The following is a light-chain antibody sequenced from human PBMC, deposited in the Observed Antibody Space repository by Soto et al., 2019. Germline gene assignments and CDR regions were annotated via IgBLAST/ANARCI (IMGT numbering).Light chain of an antibody. CDR2: AAS. CDR3: QQYYSYPWT. J-gene: IGKJ1*01. V-gene: IGKV1-8*01. Sequence: AIRMTPSPSSLSASTGDIGTITCRASQGISSYLAWYQQKPGKAPKLLIYAASTLQSGVPSRFSGSGSGTDFTLTISCLQSEDFATYYCQQYYSYPWTFGQGTKVDIK. CDR1: QGISSY.